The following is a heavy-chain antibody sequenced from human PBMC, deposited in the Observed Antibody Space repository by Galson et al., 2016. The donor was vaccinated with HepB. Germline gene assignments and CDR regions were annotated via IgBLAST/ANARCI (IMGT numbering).Heavy chain of an antibody. D-gene: IGHD6-13*01. V-gene: IGHV3-30*03. J-gene: IGHJ5*01. CDR2: VTYDGTNA. CDR1: GFTFSNYW. CDR3: ARVRSSSWFDS. Sequence: SLRLSCAASGFTFSNYWMHWVRQAPGKGPEWVALVTYDGTNAYYTDAVKGRFTISRDNSKSMLYLQMDSLRAEDIAVYYCARVRSSSWFDSWGQGTLVTVS.